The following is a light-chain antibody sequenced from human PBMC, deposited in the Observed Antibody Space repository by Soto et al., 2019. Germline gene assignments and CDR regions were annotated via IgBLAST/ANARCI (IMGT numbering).Light chain of an antibody. J-gene: IGKJ1*01. CDR2: AAS. Sequence: DIQMTQSPSSLSASVGDRVTITCRASQSISSYLNWYQQKPGKAPKLLIYAASSLQSGVPSRFSGSGSGTDFTLTISSLQPEDFATYYCQQSYSTPPMFGQGIKVEIK. V-gene: IGKV1-39*01. CDR1: QSISSY. CDR3: QQSYSTPPM.